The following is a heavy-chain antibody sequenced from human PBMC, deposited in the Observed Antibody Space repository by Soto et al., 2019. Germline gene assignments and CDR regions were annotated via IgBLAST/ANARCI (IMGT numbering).Heavy chain of an antibody. CDR1: GGSISSGDYY. V-gene: IGHV4-30-4*01. CDR2: IYYSGST. CDR3: ARVLVVPAARDYGMDV. Sequence: PSETLSLTCTVSGGSISSGDYYWSWIRQPPGKGLEWIGYIYYSGSTYYNPSLKSRVTISVDTSKNQFSLKLSSVTAADTAVYYCARVLVVPAARDYGMDVWGQGTTVTVSS. J-gene: IGHJ6*02. D-gene: IGHD2-2*01.